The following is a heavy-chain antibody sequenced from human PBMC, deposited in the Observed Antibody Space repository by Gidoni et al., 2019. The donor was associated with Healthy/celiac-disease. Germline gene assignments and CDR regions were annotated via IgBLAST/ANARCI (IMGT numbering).Heavy chain of an antibody. V-gene: IGHV4-31*03. D-gene: IGHD1-7*01. J-gene: IGHJ4*02. CDR3: ARGSDWELRDKWWDFDY. CDR2: IYYSGST. Sequence: QVQLQESGPGLVKPSQTLSLTCTVSGGSISSGGYYWSWIRQHPGKGLEWIGYIYYSGSTYYNPSLKSRVTISVDTSKNQFSLKLSSVTAADTAVYYCARGSDWELRDKWWDFDYWGQGTLVTVSS. CDR1: GGSISSGGYY.